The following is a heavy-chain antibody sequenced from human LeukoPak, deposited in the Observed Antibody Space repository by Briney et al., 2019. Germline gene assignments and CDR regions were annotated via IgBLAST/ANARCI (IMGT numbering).Heavy chain of an antibody. CDR3: ARDFGGKNWFDP. J-gene: IGHJ5*02. V-gene: IGHV4-59*12. Sequence: PSETLSLTCTVSGGSISSYYWSWIRQPPGKGLEWIGYIYHSGSTYYNPSLKSRVTISVDRSKNQFSLKLSSVTAADTAVYYCARDFGGKNWFDPWGQGTLVTVSS. CDR2: IYHSGST. D-gene: IGHD3-16*01. CDR1: GGSISSYY.